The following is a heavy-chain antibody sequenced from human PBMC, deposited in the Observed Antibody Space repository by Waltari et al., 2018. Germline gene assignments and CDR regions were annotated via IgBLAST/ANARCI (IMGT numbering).Heavy chain of an antibody. CDR3: AAEGIMITFGGVIVPSGAFDI. J-gene: IGHJ3*02. D-gene: IGHD3-16*02. CDR2: IYHSGRT. V-gene: IGHV4-38-2*01. CDR1: GYSISSGYY. Sequence: QVQLQESGPGLVKPSETLSLTCAVSGYSISSGYYWGWIRQPPGKGLEWIGSIYHSGRTYYNPSRKRRVPISVDTSKNQFSLKLSSVTAADTAVYYCAAEGIMITFGGVIVPSGAFDIWGQGTMVTVSS.